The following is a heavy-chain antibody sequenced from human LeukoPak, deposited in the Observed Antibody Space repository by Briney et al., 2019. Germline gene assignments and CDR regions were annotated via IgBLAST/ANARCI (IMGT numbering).Heavy chain of an antibody. V-gene: IGHV3-9*01. J-gene: IGHJ4*02. CDR3: AKDLGQPADY. CDR2: ISWNSGSI. CDR1: GFTFDDYA. Sequence: GGSLRLSCAASGFTFDDYAMHWVRQAPGKGLEWVSGISWNSGSIGYADSVKGRFTISRDNAKNSLYLEMNSLRAEDTALYFWAKDLGQPADYWGQGTLVTVSS. D-gene: IGHD2-2*01.